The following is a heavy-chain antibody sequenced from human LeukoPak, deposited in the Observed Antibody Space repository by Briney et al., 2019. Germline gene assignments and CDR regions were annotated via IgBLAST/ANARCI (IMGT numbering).Heavy chain of an antibody. D-gene: IGHD3-3*01. CDR1: GFTFSSYS. J-gene: IGHJ4*02. Sequence: GGSLRLSCAASGFTFSSYSMNRVRQAPGKGLEWVSSISSSSSYIYYADSVKGRFTISRDNAKNSLYLQMNSLRAEDTAVYYCARDYDFWSGYLGYWGQGTLVTVSS. V-gene: IGHV3-21*01. CDR3: ARDYDFWSGYLGY. CDR2: ISSSSSYI.